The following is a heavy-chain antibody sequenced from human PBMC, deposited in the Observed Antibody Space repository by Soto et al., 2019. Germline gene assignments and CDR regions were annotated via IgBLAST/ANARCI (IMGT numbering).Heavy chain of an antibody. CDR3: ARDLWGYCGTDCYPLDV. CDR1: GGSVSSGSYY. CDR2: IYYSGST. J-gene: IGHJ6*02. D-gene: IGHD2-21*02. V-gene: IGHV4-61*01. Sequence: SETLSLTCTVSGGSVSSGSYYWSWIRQPPGKGLEWIGYIYYSGSTNYNPSLKSRVTISVDTSKNQFSLKLDSVTAADTAVYYCARDLWGYCGTDCYPLDVWGQGTTVTVS.